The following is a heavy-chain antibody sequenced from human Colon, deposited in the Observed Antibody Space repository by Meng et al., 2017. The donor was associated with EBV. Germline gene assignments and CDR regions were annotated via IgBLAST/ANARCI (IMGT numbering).Heavy chain of an antibody. J-gene: IGHJ4*02. D-gene: IGHD4-23*01. Sequence: QLQLREPGQGLVKPSETLSLPCTVPGGPISRTGTCGGWIRQPPGKGLEWIGSQCHAGDTYYNPSLMGRVTISVDTSKNQVSLKLTSVTAADTSIYYCARHTFSGNPGGIDSWGQGILVTVSS. CDR3: ARHTFSGNPGGIDS. V-gene: IGHV4-39*01. CDR1: GGPISRTGTC. CDR2: QCHAGDT.